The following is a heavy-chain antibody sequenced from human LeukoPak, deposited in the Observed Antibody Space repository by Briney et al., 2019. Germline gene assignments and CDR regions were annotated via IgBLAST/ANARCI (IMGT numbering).Heavy chain of an antibody. V-gene: IGHV4-39*07. J-gene: IGHJ4*02. Sequence: SETLSLTCTVSGGSISSSSYYWGWIRQPPGKGLEWIGSIYYSGSTYYNPSLKSRVTISVDTSKNQFSLKLSSVTAADTAVYYCASRGYGGEGDYWGQGTLVTVSS. CDR1: GGSISSSSYY. D-gene: IGHD4-23*01. CDR3: ASRGYGGEGDY. CDR2: IYYSGST.